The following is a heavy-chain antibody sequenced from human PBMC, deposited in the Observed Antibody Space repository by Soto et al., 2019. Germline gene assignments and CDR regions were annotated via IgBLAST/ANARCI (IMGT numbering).Heavy chain of an antibody. D-gene: IGHD6-6*01. J-gene: IGHJ5*02. CDR3: AKDLTRQLAYWLDP. V-gene: IGHV1-2*02. CDR2: INAHSGGT. Sequence: QVQLVQSGAAVKKPGASVKVSCKASGFSFTGDYIHWLRQAPGQGLEWMGWINAHSGGTEYAQKFQGRVTLTRDTSIATAYLTLTSLTSDDTALYYCAKDLTRQLAYWLDPWGQGTQVTVSS. CDR1: GFSFTGDY.